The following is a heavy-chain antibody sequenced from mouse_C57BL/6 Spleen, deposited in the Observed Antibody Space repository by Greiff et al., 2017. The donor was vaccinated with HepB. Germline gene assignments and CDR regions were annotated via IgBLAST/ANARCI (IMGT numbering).Heavy chain of an antibody. CDR2: INPYNGDT. V-gene: IGHV1-20*01. Sequence: EVKLVESGPELVKPGDSVKISCKASGYSFTGYFMNWVMQSHGKSLEWIGRINPYNGDTFYNQKFKGKATLTVDKSSSTAHMELRSLTSEDSAVYYCARDYYGSLDYWGQGTTLTVSS. J-gene: IGHJ2*01. D-gene: IGHD1-1*01. CDR1: GYSFTGYF. CDR3: ARDYYGSLDY.